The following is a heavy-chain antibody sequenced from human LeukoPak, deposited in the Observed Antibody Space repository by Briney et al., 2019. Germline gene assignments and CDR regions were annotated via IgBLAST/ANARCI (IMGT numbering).Heavy chain of an antibody. CDR3: ARYVSIRFDP. D-gene: IGHD3-16*01. CDR1: GGSISSYN. CDR2: IYYSGST. Sequence: SETLSLTCTVSGGSISSYNWSWIRQPPGKGLEWIGYIYYSGSTNYNPSLKSRVTISVDTSKNQFSLKLSSVTAADTAVYYCARYVSIRFDPWGQGTLVTVSS. V-gene: IGHV4-59*01. J-gene: IGHJ5*02.